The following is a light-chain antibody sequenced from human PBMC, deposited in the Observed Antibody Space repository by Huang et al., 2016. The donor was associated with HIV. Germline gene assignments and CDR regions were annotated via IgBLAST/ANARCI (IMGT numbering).Light chain of an antibody. V-gene: IGKV4-1*01. J-gene: IGKJ1*01. CDR1: QSVYSSSTSKDY. CDR3: QQYYSSPQT. CDR2: WAS. Sequence: DIIMTQSPDSLAVSLGERATLNCRSSQSVYSSSTSKDYMAWFQQKSGQPPRLLLFWASTREAGVPDRFTGSGSGTHFTLTSASLEAEDAAIYYCQQYYSSPQTFGQGTRVEVK.